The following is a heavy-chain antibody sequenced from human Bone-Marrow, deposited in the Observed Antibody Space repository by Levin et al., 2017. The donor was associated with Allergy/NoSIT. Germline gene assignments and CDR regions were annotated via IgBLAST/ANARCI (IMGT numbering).Heavy chain of an antibody. CDR1: GFSFSLFG. CDR3: ATDQSGRFDP. CDR2: IPSDEINK. V-gene: IGHV3-30*03. J-gene: IGHJ5*02. Sequence: PGGSLRLSCAVSGFSFSLFGMQWVRQAPGKGLEWVAIIPSDEINKYYADSVKGRFVVSRDNSKNTLYLQMDNLRPEDTAVYFCATDQSGRFDPWGQGTLVTGSS.